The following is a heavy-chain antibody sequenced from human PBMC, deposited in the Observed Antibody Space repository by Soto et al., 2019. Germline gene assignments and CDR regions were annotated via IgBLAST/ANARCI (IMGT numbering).Heavy chain of an antibody. D-gene: IGHD6-13*01. CDR1: GYTFTSYG. CDR2: ISAYNGNT. Sequence: ASVKVSCKASGYTFTSYGISWVRQAPGQGLEWMGWISAYNGNTNYAQKLQSRVTMTTDTSTSTAYMELRSLRSDDTAVYYCARRSSSWYSVDYWGQGTLVTVSS. V-gene: IGHV1-18*01. J-gene: IGHJ4*02. CDR3: ARRSSSWYSVDY.